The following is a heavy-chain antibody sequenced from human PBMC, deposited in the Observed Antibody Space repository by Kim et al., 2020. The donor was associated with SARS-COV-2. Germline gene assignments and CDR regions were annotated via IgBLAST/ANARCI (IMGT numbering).Heavy chain of an antibody. J-gene: IGHJ2*01. CDR1: GFTFSSYA. D-gene: IGHD6-19*01. CDR2: ISYDGSNK. CDR3: ARDIAGAFDL. V-gene: IGHV3-30-3*01. Sequence: GSLRLSCAASGFTFSSYAMHWVRQAPGKGLEWVAVISYDGSNKYYADSVKGRFTISRDNSKNTLYLQMNSLRAEDTAVYYCARDIAGAFDLWGRGTLVTVSS.